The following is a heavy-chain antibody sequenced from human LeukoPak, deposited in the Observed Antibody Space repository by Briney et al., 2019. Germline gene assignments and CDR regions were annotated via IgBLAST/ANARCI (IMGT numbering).Heavy chain of an antibody. Sequence: GASVKVSCKASGYTFTSYGISWVRQAPGQGLEWMGWISAYNGNTNYAQKLQGRVTMTTDTSTSTAYMELRSLRSDDTAVYYCATEIVVPAANNILPKYYYYGMDVWGQGTTVTVSS. CDR3: ATEIVVPAANNILPKYYYYGMDV. J-gene: IGHJ6*02. CDR2: ISAYNGNT. D-gene: IGHD2-2*01. V-gene: IGHV1-18*01. CDR1: GYTFTSYG.